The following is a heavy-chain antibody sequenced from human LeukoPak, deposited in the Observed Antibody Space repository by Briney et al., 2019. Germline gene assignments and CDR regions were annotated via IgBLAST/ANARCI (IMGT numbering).Heavy chain of an antibody. Sequence: PEGSLRLSCAASGSTFSDYWMSWVRQAPGKGLEWVANIKQDGGQQYCVDSVKGRFTISRDNAKNSLYLQMNSLRAEDTALYYCARGGTTVTPKNFDYWGQGTLVTVSS. V-gene: IGHV3-7*01. D-gene: IGHD4-17*01. CDR3: ARGGTTVTPKNFDY. CDR2: IKQDGGQQ. J-gene: IGHJ4*02. CDR1: GSTFSDYW.